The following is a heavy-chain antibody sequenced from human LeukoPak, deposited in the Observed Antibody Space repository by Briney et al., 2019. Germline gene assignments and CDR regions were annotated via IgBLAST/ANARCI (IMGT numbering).Heavy chain of an antibody. D-gene: IGHD3-3*01. CDR2: ISSSSSTI. CDR3: ARVTTVSPDY. V-gene: IGHV3-48*01. J-gene: IGHJ4*02. CDR1: GFTFSSYS. Sequence: PGGSLRLSCAASGFTFSSYSMNWVRQAPGKGLEWVSYISSSSSTIYYADSVKGRFTISRDNAKNSLYLQLNSLRAEDTAVYYCARVTTVSPDYWGQGTLVTVSS.